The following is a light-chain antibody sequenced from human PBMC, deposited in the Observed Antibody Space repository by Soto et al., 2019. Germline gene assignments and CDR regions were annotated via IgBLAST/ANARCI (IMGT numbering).Light chain of an antibody. CDR2: GAS. V-gene: IGKV3-15*01. CDR3: QQYNNWPPWP. CDR1: QSLRST. Sequence: EIVMTQSPATLSVSPGERATLSCRGSQSLRSTVAWYQQKPGQAPRLLIYGASTRTTGIPARFSRSGSGTEFTLTISSLQSEDFAVYYCQQYNNWPPWPFGQGTKVDI. J-gene: IGKJ1*01.